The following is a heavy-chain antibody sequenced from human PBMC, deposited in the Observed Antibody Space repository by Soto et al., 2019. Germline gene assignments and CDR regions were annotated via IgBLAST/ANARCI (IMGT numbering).Heavy chain of an antibody. CDR2: ISGSGGST. Sequence: VQLVQSGAEVKKPGSSVKVSCKASGGTLSSYVISWVRQAPGQGLEWVSAISGSGGSTYYADSVKGRFTISRDNSKNTLYLQMNSLRAEDTAVYYCANGYGDYAYWGQGTLVTVSS. CDR1: GGTLSSYV. CDR3: ANGYGDYAY. J-gene: IGHJ4*02. D-gene: IGHD4-17*01. V-gene: IGHV3-23*04.